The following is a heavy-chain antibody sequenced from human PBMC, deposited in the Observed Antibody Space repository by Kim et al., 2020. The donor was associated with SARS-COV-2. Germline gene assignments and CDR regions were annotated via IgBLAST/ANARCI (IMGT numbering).Heavy chain of an antibody. CDR3: ARDRPRYCSSTSCDAFDI. CDR1: GYTFTSYG. CDR2: ISAYNGNT. D-gene: IGHD2-2*01. V-gene: IGHV1-18*01. Sequence: ASVKVSCKASGYTFTSYGISWVRQAPGQGLEWMGWISAYNGNTNYAQKLQGRVTMTTDTSTSTAYMELRSLRSDDTAVYYCARDRPRYCSSTSCDAFDIWGQGTMVTVSS. J-gene: IGHJ3*02.